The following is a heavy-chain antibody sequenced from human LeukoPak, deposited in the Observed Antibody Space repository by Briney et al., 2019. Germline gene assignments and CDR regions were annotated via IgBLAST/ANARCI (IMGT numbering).Heavy chain of an antibody. J-gene: IGHJ4*02. V-gene: IGHV3-7*01. Sequence: GGSLRLSCAASGFTFSSYWMSWVRQAPGKGLEWVANIKQDGSEKYYVDSVKGRFTISRDNAKNSLYLQMNSLRAEDTAVYYCARFGPHLCSGGSSEPPESTYFDYWGQGTLVTVSS. CDR1: GFTFSSYW. CDR3: ARFGPHLCSGGSSEPPESTYFDY. D-gene: IGHD2-15*01. CDR2: IKQDGSEK.